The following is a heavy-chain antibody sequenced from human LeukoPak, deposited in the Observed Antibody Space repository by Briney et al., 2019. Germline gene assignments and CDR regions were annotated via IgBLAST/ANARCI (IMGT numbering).Heavy chain of an antibody. J-gene: IGHJ6*02. CDR2: ISKSGGHT. CDR1: GFTFSSYA. D-gene: IGHD3-16*01. V-gene: IGHV3-23*01. CDR3: ATSWGPDTSAFRWGRDGMDV. Sequence: PGGSLRLSCAASGFTFSSYAMSWVRQAPGRGLEWVSAISKSGGHTYYTPSAKGRFTIYRDNSKNTQYLQMNSLRAEDTAVYYCATSWGPDTSAFRWGRDGMDVWGQGTTVIVSS.